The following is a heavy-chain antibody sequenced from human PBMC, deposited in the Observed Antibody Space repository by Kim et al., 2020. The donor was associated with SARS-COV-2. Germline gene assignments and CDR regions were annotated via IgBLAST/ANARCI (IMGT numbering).Heavy chain of an antibody. CDR1: GVSISSSSYY. CDR3: ARHPIVVVPERFGHWFDP. CDR2: IYYSGST. D-gene: IGHD2-2*01. V-gene: IGHV4-39*01. Sequence: SETLSLTCTVSGVSISSSSYYWGWLRQPPGKGLEWFGSIYYSGSTYYNPSLKSRVTISVDTSKNQFSLKLSSVTAADAAVYYCARHPIVVVPERFGHWFDPWGQGTLVTVSS. J-gene: IGHJ5*02.